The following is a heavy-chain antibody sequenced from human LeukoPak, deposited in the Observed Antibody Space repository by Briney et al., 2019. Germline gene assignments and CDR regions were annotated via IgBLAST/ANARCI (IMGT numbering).Heavy chain of an antibody. CDR3: ARGRPHGNDY. Sequence: GGSLRLSCAASGNYWMHWVRQAPGKGLVWVSRINSDGSSTNYADSVKGRFTISRDNAKNTLYLQMNSLRVEDTAVYYCARGRPHGNDYWGQGTLVTVSS. J-gene: IGHJ4*02. CDR2: INSDGSST. V-gene: IGHV3-74*01. D-gene: IGHD4-23*01. CDR1: GNYW.